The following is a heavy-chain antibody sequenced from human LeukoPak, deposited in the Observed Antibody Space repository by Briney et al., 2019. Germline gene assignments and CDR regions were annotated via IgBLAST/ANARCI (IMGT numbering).Heavy chain of an antibody. CDR1: GYTFTSYG. Sequence: ASVKVSCKASGYTFTSYGISWVRQAPGQGLEWMGWIGAYNGNTNYAQKLQGRVTMTTDTSTSTAYMELRSLRSDDTAVYYCARAGYSSSWTALIDYWGQGTLVTVSS. J-gene: IGHJ4*02. CDR3: ARAGYSSSWTALIDY. D-gene: IGHD6-13*01. V-gene: IGHV1-18*01. CDR2: IGAYNGNT.